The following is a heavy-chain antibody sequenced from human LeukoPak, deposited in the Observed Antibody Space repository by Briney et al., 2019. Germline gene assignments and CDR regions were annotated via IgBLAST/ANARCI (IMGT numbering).Heavy chain of an antibody. Sequence: GGSLRLSCAASXXXXSXXXXXXVXXXXXKXXXXVXXISGXGGSTFYADSVKGRFTISRDNSKNTLYLQMNSLRAEDTAVYYCANRITVVAPDAFDIWGQGTMVTVSS. J-gene: IGHJ3*02. CDR2: ISGXGGST. D-gene: IGHD6-19*01. CDR3: ANRITVVAPDAFDI. V-gene: IGHV3-23*01. CDR1: XXXXSXXX.